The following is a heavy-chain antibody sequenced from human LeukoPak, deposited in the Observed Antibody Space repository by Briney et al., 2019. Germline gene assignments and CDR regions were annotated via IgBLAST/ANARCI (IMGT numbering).Heavy chain of an antibody. CDR2: IKQDESEK. V-gene: IGHV3-7*03. Sequence: PGGSLGLSCAASGFSFSTYWMSWVRQAPGKGLEWVANIKQDESEKYYVDSVKGRFTISRDNTKNSLYLQMNSLRVEDTAVYYCASGRQLGRWGQGTLVTVSS. D-gene: IGHD6-13*01. CDR1: GFSFSTYW. CDR3: ASGRQLGR. J-gene: IGHJ4*02.